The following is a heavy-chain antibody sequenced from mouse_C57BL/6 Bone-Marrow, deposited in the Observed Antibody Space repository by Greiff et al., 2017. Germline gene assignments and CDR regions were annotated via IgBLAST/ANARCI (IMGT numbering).Heavy chain of an antibody. J-gene: IGHJ2*01. CDR2: ISDGGSYT. CDR3: ARYSHFDY. D-gene: IGHD2-12*01. CDR1: GFTFSSYA. Sequence: EVHLVESGGGLVKPGGSLKLSCAASGFTFSSYAMSWVRQTPEQRLEWVATISDGGSYTYYPDNVKGRFTISRDNAKNNLYLQMSHLKSEDTAMYYCARYSHFDYWGQGTTLTVSS. V-gene: IGHV5-4*01.